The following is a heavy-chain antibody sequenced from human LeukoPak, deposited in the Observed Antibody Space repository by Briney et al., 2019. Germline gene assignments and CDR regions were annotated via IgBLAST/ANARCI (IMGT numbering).Heavy chain of an antibody. D-gene: IGHD3-22*01. CDR1: GGSFSGYY. V-gene: IGHV4-34*01. J-gene: IGHJ5*02. Sequence: PSETLSLTCAVYGGSFSGYYWSWIRQPPGKGLEWIGEINHSGSTNYNPSLKSRVTIPVDTSKNQFSLKLSSVTAADTAVYYCATEVAATNYDSSGYYLWGQGTLVTVSS. CDR3: ATEVAATNYDSSGYYL. CDR2: INHSGST.